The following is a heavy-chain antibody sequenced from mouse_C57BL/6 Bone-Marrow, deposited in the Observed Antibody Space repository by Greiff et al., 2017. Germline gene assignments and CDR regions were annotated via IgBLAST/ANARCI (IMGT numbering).Heavy chain of an antibody. CDR1: GYTFTEYT. Sequence: VQRVESGAELVKPGASVKLSCKASGYTFTEYTIHWVKQRSGQGLEWIGWFYPGSGSIKYNEKFKDKATLTADKSSSTVYMDRSRLTSEDSAVYYCARHEDRGYYRRLDYWGQGTSVTVST. CDR2: FYPGSGSI. D-gene: IGHD2-3*01. V-gene: IGHV1-62-2*01. J-gene: IGHJ4*01. CDR3: ARHEDRGYYRRLDY.